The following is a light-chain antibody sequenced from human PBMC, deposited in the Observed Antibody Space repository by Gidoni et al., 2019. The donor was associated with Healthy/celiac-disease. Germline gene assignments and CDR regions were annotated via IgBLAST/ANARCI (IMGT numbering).Light chain of an antibody. Sequence: SSELTQDPAVSVALGQTVRITCQGDSLRSYYASWYQQKPGQAPVLVIYGKNNRPSGIPDRFSGSSSGSTASLTITGAQAEDEADYYCNSRDSSGNHFVVFGGGTKLTVL. CDR2: GKN. J-gene: IGLJ2*01. V-gene: IGLV3-19*01. CDR3: NSRDSSGNHFVV. CDR1: SLRSYY.